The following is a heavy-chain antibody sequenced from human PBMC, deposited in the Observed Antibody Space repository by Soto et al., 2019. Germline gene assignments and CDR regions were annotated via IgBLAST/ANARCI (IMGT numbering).Heavy chain of an antibody. CDR1: GSTFSNYA. CDR2: ISGSGGST. Sequence: LRLSCAASGSTFSNYAMSWVRQAPGKGLEWVSAISGSGGSTYYADSVKGRFTISRDNSKNTLYLQMNSLTAEDTAVYYCAKVTSFYGSGSADYWGQGTPVTVSS. V-gene: IGHV3-23*01. J-gene: IGHJ4*02. CDR3: AKVTSFYGSGSADY. D-gene: IGHD3-10*01.